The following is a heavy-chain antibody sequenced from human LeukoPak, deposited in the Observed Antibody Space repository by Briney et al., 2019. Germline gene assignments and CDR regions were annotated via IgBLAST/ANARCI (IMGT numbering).Heavy chain of an antibody. CDR3: VKSQDYYGQFDP. Sequence: GGSLRLSCSASGFTFSSHAMYWVRQAPGKGLESVSAISSNGGSTHYADSVKGRFTISRDNSKNMVYLEMSSVRAEDTAVYYCVKSQDYYGQFDPWGQGTLVTVSS. D-gene: IGHD3-10*01. J-gene: IGHJ5*02. CDR2: ISSNGGST. CDR1: GFTFSSHA. V-gene: IGHV3-64D*09.